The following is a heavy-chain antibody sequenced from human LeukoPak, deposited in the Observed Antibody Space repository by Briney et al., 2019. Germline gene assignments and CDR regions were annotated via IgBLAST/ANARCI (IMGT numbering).Heavy chain of an antibody. CDR3: ARAKALDAFDI. Sequence: GRSLRLSCAASGFTFSSYAMHRVRQAPGKGLEWVAVISYDGSNKYYADSVKGRFTISRDNSKNTLYLQMNSLRAEDTAVYYCARAKALDAFDIWGQGTMVTVSS. CDR2: ISYDGSNK. J-gene: IGHJ3*02. CDR1: GFTFSSYA. V-gene: IGHV3-30*04.